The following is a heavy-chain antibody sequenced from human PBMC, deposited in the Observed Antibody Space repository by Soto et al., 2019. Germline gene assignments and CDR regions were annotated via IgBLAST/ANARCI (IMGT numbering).Heavy chain of an antibody. J-gene: IGHJ4*02. CDR1: GGSISSGGYY. CDR2: IYYSGST. V-gene: IGHV4-31*03. Sequence: QVQLQESGPGLVKPSQTLSLTCTVSGGSISSGGYYWSWIRQHPGKGLEWIGYIYYSGSTYYNPSLKGRVTISVDTSNNQFSLKLSSVTAADTAVYYCARVATIRGYYFDYWGQGTLVTVSS. CDR3: ARVATIRGYYFDY. D-gene: IGHD5-12*01.